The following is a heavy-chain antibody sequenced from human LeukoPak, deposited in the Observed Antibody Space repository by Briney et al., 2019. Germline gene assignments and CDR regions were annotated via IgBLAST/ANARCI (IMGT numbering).Heavy chain of an antibody. CDR1: GFTFSYYS. J-gene: IGHJ6*03. CDR2: ISSSSSLI. D-gene: IGHD6-13*01. Sequence: GGSLRLSCAASGFTFSYYSMNWVRQAPGRGLEWVSCISSSSSLIFYSDSVRGRFTISRDNAKNLLYLHMNSLRVEDTAVYYCAKVDRGDYSSSPVPYYNYYMNVWGKGTTVTVSS. CDR3: AKVDRGDYSSSPVPYYNYYMNV. V-gene: IGHV3-21*01.